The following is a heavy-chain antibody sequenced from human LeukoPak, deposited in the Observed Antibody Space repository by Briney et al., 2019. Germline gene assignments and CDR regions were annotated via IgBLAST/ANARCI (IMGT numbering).Heavy chain of an antibody. CDR3: ARGPPVGGYIRY. CDR1: GGSISSYY. D-gene: IGHD5-12*01. J-gene: IGHJ4*02. V-gene: IGHV4-59*12. Sequence: SETLSLTCTVSGGSISSYYWSWIRQPPGKGLEWIGYIYYSGSTNYNPSLKSRVTISVDTSKNQFSLKLSSVTAADTAVYYCARGPPVGGYIRYWGQGTLVTVSS. CDR2: IYYSGST.